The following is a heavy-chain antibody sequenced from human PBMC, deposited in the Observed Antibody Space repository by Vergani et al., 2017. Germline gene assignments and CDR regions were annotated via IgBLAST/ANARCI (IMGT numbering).Heavy chain of an antibody. J-gene: IGHJ5*01. CDR2: IKSDGSIT. Sequence: DVHLAESGGGFFQPGGSLRLSCSASGFSFNSYWMHWVRQVPGKGLLWVSRIKSDGSITAYADSVKGRFTISRDNAQNTLYLQMNSLVVEDTVVYYCARARCIETCYMSNWLDSWGQGTLVTVSS. V-gene: IGHV3-74*03. D-gene: IGHD3-9*01. CDR3: ARARCIETCYMSNWLDS. CDR1: GFSFNSYW.